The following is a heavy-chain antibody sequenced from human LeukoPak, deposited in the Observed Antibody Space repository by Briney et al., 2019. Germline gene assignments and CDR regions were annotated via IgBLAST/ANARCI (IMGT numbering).Heavy chain of an antibody. J-gene: IGHJ6*03. D-gene: IGHD3-3*01. CDR3: ARCITVFGVVIPEYYYYYMDV. CDR2: ISNSDATT. CDR1: GFTFSNYA. V-gene: IGHV3-23*01. Sequence: PGGSLRLSCAASGFTFSNYAMNWVRQAPGKGLEWVSSISNSDATTYYADSVRGRFTISRDNSKNTLYLQMNSLRVEDTAVYYCARCITVFGVVIPEYYYYYMDVWGKGVTVTFSS.